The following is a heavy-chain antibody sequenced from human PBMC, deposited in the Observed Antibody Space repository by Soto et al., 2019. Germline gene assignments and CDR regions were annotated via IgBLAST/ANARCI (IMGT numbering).Heavy chain of an antibody. CDR2: ISGSGGNT. V-gene: IGHV3-23*01. D-gene: IGHD6-13*01. Sequence: GSLRFSCAASGFIFSSFAMSWVRQAPGKGLEWVSGISGSGGNTYYADSVKGRFTISRDNFKRTLYLQMNNLRAEDTAVYYCAKDSTYSNTWFYFDSWGQGTQVTVSS. CDR1: GFIFSSFA. CDR3: AKDSTYSNTWFYFDS. J-gene: IGHJ4*02.